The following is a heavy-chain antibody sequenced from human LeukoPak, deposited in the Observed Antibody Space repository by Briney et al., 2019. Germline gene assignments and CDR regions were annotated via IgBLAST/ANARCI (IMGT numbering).Heavy chain of an antibody. CDR1: GFTFDDFA. CDR3: VKDSKWELLDAFDV. V-gene: IGHV3-9*01. CDR2: ISWNSGTI. Sequence: PGGSLRLSCAANGFTFDDFAMHWVRQAPGKGLEWVSGISWNSGTIGYAGSVKGRFTISRDNAKNSLYLQMNSLRTEDTALCFCVKDSKWELLDAFDVWGQGTMVTVSS. J-gene: IGHJ3*01. D-gene: IGHD3-10*01.